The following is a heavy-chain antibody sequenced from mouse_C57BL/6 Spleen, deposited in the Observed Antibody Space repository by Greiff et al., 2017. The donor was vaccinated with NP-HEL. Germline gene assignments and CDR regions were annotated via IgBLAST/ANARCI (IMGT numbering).Heavy chain of an antibody. CDR3: ARDYGYDEYAMDY. CDR1: GYTFTSYW. J-gene: IGHJ4*01. V-gene: IGHV1-64*01. Sequence: QVQLQQPGAELVKPGASVKLSCKASGYTFTSYWMHWVKQRPGQGLEWIGMIHPNSGSTNYNEKFKSKATLTVDKSSSTAYMQLSSLTSEDSAVYYCARDYGYDEYAMDYWGQGTSVTVSS. D-gene: IGHD2-2*01. CDR2: IHPNSGST.